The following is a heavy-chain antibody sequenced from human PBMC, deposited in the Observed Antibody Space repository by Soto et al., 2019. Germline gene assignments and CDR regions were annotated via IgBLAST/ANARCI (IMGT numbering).Heavy chain of an antibody. V-gene: IGHV1-18*01. CDR2: ISAYNGNT. Sequence: GASVKVSCKASGGTFSSYAISWVRQAPGQGLEWMGWISAYNGNTNYAQKLQGRVTMTTDTSTSTAYMELRSLRSDDTAVYYCARPLRGYSYGTAFDIWGQGTMVTVSS. CDR1: GGTFSSYA. J-gene: IGHJ3*02. CDR3: ARPLRGYSYGTAFDI. D-gene: IGHD5-18*01.